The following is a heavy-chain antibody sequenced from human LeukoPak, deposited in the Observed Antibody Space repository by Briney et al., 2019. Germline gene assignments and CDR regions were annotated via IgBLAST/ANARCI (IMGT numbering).Heavy chain of an antibody. J-gene: IGHJ4*02. CDR1: GFTFSSSA. CDR3: ATTLHSGYYDLY. V-gene: IGHV3-23*01. D-gene: IGHD3-22*01. Sequence: GGSLRLSCAASGFTFSSSAMSWVRQAPGKGLEWVSGIGGSGAGTYYAVSVKGRFAISRDNSKNTLYLQMNSLRAEDTAVYYCATTLHSGYYDLYWGQGTLVTVSS. CDR2: IGGSGAGT.